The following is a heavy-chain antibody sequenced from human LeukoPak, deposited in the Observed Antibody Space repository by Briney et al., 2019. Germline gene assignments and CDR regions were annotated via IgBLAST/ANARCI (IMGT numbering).Heavy chain of an antibody. Sequence: SSETLSLTCTVSGGSISSYYWSWIRQPPGKGLEWIGYIYYSGSTNYNPSLKSRVTISVDTSKNQFSLKLSSVTAADTAVYYCARAYGYCSRTSCLFYYYGMDVWGQGTTVTVSS. CDR1: GGSISSYY. V-gene: IGHV4-59*01. CDR2: IYYSGST. CDR3: ARAYGYCSRTSCLFYYYGMDV. J-gene: IGHJ6*02. D-gene: IGHD2-2*03.